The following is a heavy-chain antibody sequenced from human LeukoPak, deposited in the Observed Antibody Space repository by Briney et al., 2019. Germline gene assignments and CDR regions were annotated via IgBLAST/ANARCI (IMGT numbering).Heavy chain of an antibody. CDR2: ISISGGNT. D-gene: IGHD3-10*01. CDR1: GFTFSSYA. CDR3: AKGGVNFDY. J-gene: IGHJ4*02. V-gene: IGHV3-23*01. Sequence: GGSLRLSCAAYGFTFSSYAMSWVRQAPGKGLEWVSTISISGGNTYYADSVKGRFTISRDNSNNTLYLQMNSLRAEDTAVYYCAKGGVNFDYWGQGTLVTVSS.